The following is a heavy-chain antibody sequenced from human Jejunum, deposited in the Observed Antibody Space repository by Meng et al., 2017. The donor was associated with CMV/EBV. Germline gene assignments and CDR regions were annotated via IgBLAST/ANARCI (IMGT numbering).Heavy chain of an antibody. CDR1: AGPISGYY. D-gene: IGHD1-26*01. Sequence: GLLQESGPGLVKSSETLSLTCFVSAGPISGYYWSWIRQPAGKGLEWIGRIYTSGSTHYNPSLKSRLTMSVDLAKNQISLKLSSVTAADTAVYYCARESGSYYWFDPWGQGTLVTRLL. V-gene: IGHV4-4*07. CDR3: ARESGSYYWFDP. CDR2: IYTSGST. J-gene: IGHJ5*02.